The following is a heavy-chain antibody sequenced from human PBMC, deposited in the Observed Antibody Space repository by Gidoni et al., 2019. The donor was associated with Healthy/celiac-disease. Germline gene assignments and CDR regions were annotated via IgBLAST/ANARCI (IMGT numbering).Heavy chain of an antibody. CDR1: GGSISSSSYY. J-gene: IGHJ5*02. D-gene: IGHD2-2*01. Sequence: QLQLQESGPGLVKPSETLSLTCTVSGGSISSSSYYWGWIRQPPGKGLEWIGSIYYSGSTYYNPSLKSRVTISVDTSKNQFSLKLSSVTAADTAVYYCASSIPDVVPAARRSNWFDPWGQGTLVTVSS. CDR3: ASSIPDVVPAARRSNWFDP. V-gene: IGHV4-39*01. CDR2: IYYSGST.